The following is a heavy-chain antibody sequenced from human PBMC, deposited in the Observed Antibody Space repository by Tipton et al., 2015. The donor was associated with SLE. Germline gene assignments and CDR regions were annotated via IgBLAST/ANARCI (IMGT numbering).Heavy chain of an antibody. CDR3: ARGAAAADTGAFDS. Sequence: TLSLTCTVSGGSVSSSSKYWAWIRQPPGKGLEWIGSIYYTGTTTYYNSFLKSRVTMSVDTSKNYFSLKLSSVTAADTAVYYCARGAAAADTGAFDSWGQGTMVTVSS. J-gene: IGHJ3*02. CDR2: IYYTGTTT. V-gene: IGHV4-39*02. D-gene: IGHD6-13*01. CDR1: GGSVSSSSKY.